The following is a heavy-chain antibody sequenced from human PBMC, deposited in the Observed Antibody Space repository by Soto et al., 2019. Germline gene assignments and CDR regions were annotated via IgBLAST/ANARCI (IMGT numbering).Heavy chain of an antibody. J-gene: IGHJ4*02. D-gene: IGHD2-2*01. Sequence: SETLSLTCAVSGGSISSGGYSWSWIRQPPGKGLEWIGYMYHSGSTYYNPSLKSRVTISIDRSKNQFSLKLSSVTTADTAVYYSARVPDYWGQGILVNVSS. V-gene: IGHV4-30-2*01. CDR2: MYHSGST. CDR3: ARVPDY. CDR1: GGSISSGGYS.